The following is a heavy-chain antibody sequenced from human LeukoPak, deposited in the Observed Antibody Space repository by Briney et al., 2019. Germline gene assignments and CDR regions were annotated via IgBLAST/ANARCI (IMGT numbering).Heavy chain of an antibody. V-gene: IGHV1-69*13. CDR3: ARGPPPYTEGDLIYYYGLDV. J-gene: IGHJ6*02. CDR2: IVPILSTT. D-gene: IGHD3-16*01. CDR1: GGSFSNYA. Sequence: SVKVSCKASGGSFSNYAISWVRQAPGQGLEWMGGIVPILSTTNYARKFQGRVTMTAGESTSTAYMELSSLRSDDTAVYYCARGPPPYTEGDLIYYYGLDVWGQGTTVTVSS.